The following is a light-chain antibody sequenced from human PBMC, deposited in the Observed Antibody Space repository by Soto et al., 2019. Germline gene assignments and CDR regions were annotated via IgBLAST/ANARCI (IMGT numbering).Light chain of an antibody. CDR2: AAS. J-gene: IGKJ1*01. V-gene: IGKV1-8*01. CDR3: QQYYSYPRT. Sequence: IQMTQSPSSLSASVGDRVTITGRARQGISSYLAWYQQKPGKAPKLLISAASTLQSGVPSRFSGSGSGTDFTLTISCLQSEDFATYYCQQYYSYPRTFGQGTKVDIK. CDR1: QGISSY.